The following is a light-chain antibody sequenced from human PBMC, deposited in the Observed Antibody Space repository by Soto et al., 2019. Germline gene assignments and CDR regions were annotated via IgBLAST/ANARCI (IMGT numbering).Light chain of an antibody. CDR2: DTF. J-gene: IGKJ1*01. Sequence: IVLTQSPATLSLSPGARATLSCRAGQSVSNYLAWYQQKPGQAPRLLIYDTFSRATGIPARFSGSGSGTDFTLTISRLGPEDLAVYFWVQRSTWPWTSGQGTKVEIK. CDR1: QSVSNY. V-gene: IGKV3-11*01. CDR3: VQRSTWPWT.